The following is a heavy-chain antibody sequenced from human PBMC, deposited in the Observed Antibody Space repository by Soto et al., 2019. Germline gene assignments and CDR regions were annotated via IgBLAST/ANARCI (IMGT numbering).Heavy chain of an antibody. CDR2: INHSGST. CDR3: ARGPRIKICGVVPASNNWFDP. CDR1: GGSFSGYY. D-gene: IGHD3-3*01. V-gene: IGHV4-34*01. Sequence: SLTCAVYGGSFSGYYWSWIRQPPGKGLEWIGEINHSGSTNYNPSLKSRVTISVDTSKNQFSLKLSSVTAADTAVYYCARGPRIKICGVVPASNNWFDPWGQGTLVTVSS. J-gene: IGHJ5*02.